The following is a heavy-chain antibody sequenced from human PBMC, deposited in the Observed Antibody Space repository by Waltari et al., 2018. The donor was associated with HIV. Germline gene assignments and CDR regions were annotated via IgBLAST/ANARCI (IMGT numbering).Heavy chain of an antibody. CDR2: INWNGGST. J-gene: IGHJ5*02. V-gene: IGHV3-20*01. Sequence: EVQLVESGGGVVRPGGSLRLSCAASGFTFDDYGMSWVRQAPGEGLEWVYGINWNGGSTAYADSVKGRFTISRDNAKNALYLQMNSLRPEGTALYHCVRRGTAAGWFGPWGQGTLVTVSS. CDR3: VRRGTAAGWFGP. CDR1: GFTFDDYG. D-gene: IGHD3-16*01.